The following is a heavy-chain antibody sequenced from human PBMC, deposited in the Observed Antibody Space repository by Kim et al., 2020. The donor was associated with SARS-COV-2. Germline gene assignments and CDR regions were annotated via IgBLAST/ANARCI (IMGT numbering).Heavy chain of an antibody. V-gene: IGHV4-34*01. J-gene: IGHJ5*01. Sequence: SETLSLICAVFGGSFTDNYWNWVRQAPGRGLEWVGEINHSGESSFNSALKSRLTISVDTSKNQFSLRLSSVTAADTAVYYCARGARHLGESSGWF. CDR2: INHSGES. CDR1: GGSFTDNY. CDR3: ARGARHLGESSGWF. D-gene: IGHD3-10*01.